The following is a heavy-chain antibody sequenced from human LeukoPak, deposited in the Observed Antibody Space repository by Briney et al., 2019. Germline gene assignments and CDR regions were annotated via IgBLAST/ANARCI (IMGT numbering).Heavy chain of an antibody. D-gene: IGHD5-24*01. CDR2: INHSGST. V-gene: IGHV4-34*01. J-gene: IGHJ4*02. CDR1: GGSFSGYY. CDR3: ARLGDGYNHFDY. Sequence: PSETLSLICAVYGGSFSGYYWSWIRQPPGKGLEWIGEINHSGSTNYNPSLKSRVTISVDTSKNQFSLKLSSVTAADTAVYYCARLGDGYNHFDYWGQGTLVTVSS.